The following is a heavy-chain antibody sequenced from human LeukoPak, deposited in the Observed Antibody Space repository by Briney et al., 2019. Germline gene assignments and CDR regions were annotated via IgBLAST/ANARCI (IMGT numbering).Heavy chain of an antibody. CDR1: GFIFSSFW. V-gene: IGHV3-7*01. Sequence: GGSLRLSCAASGFIFSSFWMGWVRQAPGKGLEWVANIKGDGSKTFYVDSVKGRFTISRDNAKNSLYLQMNSLKAEDTAVYYCVRDLPDYWGQGTLVTVSS. J-gene: IGHJ4*02. CDR3: VRDLPDY. CDR2: IKGDGSKT.